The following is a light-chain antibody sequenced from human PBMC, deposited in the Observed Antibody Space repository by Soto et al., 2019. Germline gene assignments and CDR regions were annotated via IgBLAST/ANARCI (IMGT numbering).Light chain of an antibody. Sequence: DIQMPQSHSSLSASVGDRFTITCRASQSISNHLNWYQQKPGKATKLLIFAASSLQSGVPSRFSGSRSGPDFTLTISSLQPEEFATYYCQKSYSSPPTFGQGTKVDIK. V-gene: IGKV1-39*01. CDR2: AAS. CDR3: QKSYSSPPT. J-gene: IGKJ1*01. CDR1: QSISNH.